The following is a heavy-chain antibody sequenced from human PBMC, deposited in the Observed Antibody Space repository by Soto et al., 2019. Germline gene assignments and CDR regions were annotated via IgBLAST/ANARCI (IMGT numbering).Heavy chain of an antibody. Sequence: LSLTCAVSGVSLTSGNWWTWVRQSPQRGLEYIGEIFHDGTANYYPSFERRVAMSVDTSRNQFSLKLTSVTAADTAVYFCARLVYDTRLNYMYFDFWGPGPLATVSS. D-gene: IGHD3-10*01. CDR3: ARLVYDTRLNYMYFDF. J-gene: IGHJ4*02. V-gene: IGHV4-4*01. CDR2: IFHDGTA. CDR1: GVSLTSGNW.